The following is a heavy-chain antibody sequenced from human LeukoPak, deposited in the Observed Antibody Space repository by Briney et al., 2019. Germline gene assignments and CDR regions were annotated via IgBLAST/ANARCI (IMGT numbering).Heavy chain of an antibody. D-gene: IGHD3-22*01. V-gene: IGHV3-23*01. CDR1: GFTFSSYA. CDR3: AKVWNYYGRSGYYYPHYFDY. Sequence: RPGGSLRLSCAASGFTFSSYAMSWVRRAPGKGLEWVSAISGSGGSTYYADSVKGRFTSSRDNSKNTLYLQMNSLRAEDTAVYYCAKVWNYYGRSGYYYPHYFDYWGQGTLVTVSS. J-gene: IGHJ4*02. CDR2: ISGSGGST.